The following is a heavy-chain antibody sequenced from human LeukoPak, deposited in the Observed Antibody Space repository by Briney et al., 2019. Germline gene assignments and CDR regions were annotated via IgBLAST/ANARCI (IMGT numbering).Heavy chain of an antibody. Sequence: PGGSLRLSCAASGFTFSSYAMSWVRQAPGKGLEWLSAISGSGGSTYYADSVKGRFTISRDNSKNTLYLQMNSLRAEDTAVYYCAKDQRDIVVVPAAIYYYGMDVWGQGTTVTVSS. CDR2: ISGSGGST. V-gene: IGHV3-23*01. D-gene: IGHD2-2*01. CDR1: GFTFSSYA. CDR3: AKDQRDIVVVPAAIYYYGMDV. J-gene: IGHJ6*02.